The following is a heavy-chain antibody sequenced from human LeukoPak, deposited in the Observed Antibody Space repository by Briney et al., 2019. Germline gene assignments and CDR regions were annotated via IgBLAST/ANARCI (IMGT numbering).Heavy chain of an antibody. CDR1: GFTFGGSG. D-gene: IGHD3-10*01. J-gene: IGHJ4*02. V-gene: IGHV3-30*18. CDR2: ISYDGSNK. Sequence: GGSLRLSCAASGFTFGGSGMHWVRQAPGKGLEWVAAISYDGSNKYYADSVKGRFTISRDNSKNTLYLQMNSLRAEDTAVYYCAKVDSSGSYFFSPYFDYWGQGTLVTVSS. CDR3: AKVDSSGSYFFSPYFDY.